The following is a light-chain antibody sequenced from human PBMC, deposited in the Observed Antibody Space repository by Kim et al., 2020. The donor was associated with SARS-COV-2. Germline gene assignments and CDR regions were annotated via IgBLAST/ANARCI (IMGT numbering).Light chain of an antibody. Sequence: AAVGDRVTITCQASQDIKNYLKWYQQKPGKAPKLLSYDASNLEVGVPSRFSGSGSATHFIFTITGLQPEDIATYYCQQHDDVAVTFGGGTKVDIK. CDR1: QDIKNY. V-gene: IGKV1-33*01. CDR2: DAS. CDR3: QQHDDVAVT. J-gene: IGKJ4*01.